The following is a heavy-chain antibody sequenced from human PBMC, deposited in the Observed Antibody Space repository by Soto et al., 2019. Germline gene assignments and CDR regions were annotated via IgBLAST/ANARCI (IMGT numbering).Heavy chain of an antibody. Sequence: QVQLVQSGAEVKKPGASVKVSCKASGYTFTSYAMHWVRQAPGQRLEWMGWINAGNGNTKYSQKFQGRVTITRDTSASTAYMELSSLRSEDTAVYYCARVTYCGGDCDSPRASAFDIWGQGTMVTVSS. J-gene: IGHJ3*02. D-gene: IGHD2-21*02. V-gene: IGHV1-3*01. CDR2: INAGNGNT. CDR3: ARVTYCGGDCDSPRASAFDI. CDR1: GYTFTSYA.